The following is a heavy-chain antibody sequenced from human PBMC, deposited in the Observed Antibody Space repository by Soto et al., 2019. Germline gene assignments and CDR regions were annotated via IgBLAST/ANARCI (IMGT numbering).Heavy chain of an antibody. CDR3: AREDVSRSGQKINYFDY. CDR1: GGTFSSYA. J-gene: IGHJ4*02. CDR2: IIPIFGTA. Sequence: ASVKVSCKASGGTFSSYAISWVRQAPGQGLEWMGGIIPIFGTANYAQKFQGRVTITADESTSTAYMELSSLRSEDTAVYYCAREDVSRSGQKINYFDYWGQGTLVTVSS. D-gene: IGHD6-19*01. V-gene: IGHV1-69*13.